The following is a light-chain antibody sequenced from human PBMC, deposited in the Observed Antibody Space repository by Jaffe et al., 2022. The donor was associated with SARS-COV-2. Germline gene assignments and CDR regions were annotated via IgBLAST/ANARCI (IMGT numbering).Light chain of an antibody. Sequence: EIVLTQSPGTLSLSAGERATLSCRASQRISSISLAWYQQTPGQAPRLLIYGASNRATGVPDRFSGSGSGTDFTLTIARLEPDDFAVYYCQQYDNSASLTFGGGTKVQSK. CDR1: QRISSIS. CDR2: GAS. J-gene: IGKJ4*01. V-gene: IGKV3-20*01. CDR3: QQYDNSASLT.